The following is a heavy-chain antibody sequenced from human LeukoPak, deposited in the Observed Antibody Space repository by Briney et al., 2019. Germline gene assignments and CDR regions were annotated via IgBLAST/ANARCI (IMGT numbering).Heavy chain of an antibody. Sequence: PSQTLSLTCTASGGSISRGAYYWSWIRQVPGKGLEWIAYIFSSGSTSYNPSLRSRVTVSFDSSKNQFFLNLSSVTAADTAVYYCAREAWAGTLSGWFDPWGQGTLVTVSS. CDR2: IFSSGST. V-gene: IGHV4-31*03. D-gene: IGHD1-7*01. CDR3: AREAWAGTLSGWFDP. CDR1: GGSISRGAYY. J-gene: IGHJ5*02.